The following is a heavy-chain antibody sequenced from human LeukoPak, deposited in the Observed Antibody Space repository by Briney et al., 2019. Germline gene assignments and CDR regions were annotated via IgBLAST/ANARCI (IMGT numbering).Heavy chain of an antibody. J-gene: IGHJ5*02. V-gene: IGHV1-46*01. CDR1: GYTFTSYY. CDR3: ARAGSGSGEYNWFDP. D-gene: IGHD3-10*01. CDR2: TNPSGGST. Sequence: ASVKVSCKASGYTFTSYYMHWVRQAPGQGLEWMGITNPSGGSTSYAQKFQGRVTMTRDTSTSTVYMELSSLRSEDTAVYYCARAGSGSGEYNWFDPWGQGTLVTVSS.